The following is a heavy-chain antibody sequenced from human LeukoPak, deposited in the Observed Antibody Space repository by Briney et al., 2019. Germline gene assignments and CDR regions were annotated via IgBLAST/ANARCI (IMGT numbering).Heavy chain of an antibody. D-gene: IGHD3-16*01. Sequence: PGGSLRLSCAASGFTFSSYAMSWVRQAPGKGLEWVANINEDGGERHYVDTVKGRFTISRDNAKNSLYLQMNSLRAEDTAVYYCARGGYLENWGRGTLVTVSS. CDR2: INEDGGER. CDR3: ARGGYLEN. J-gene: IGHJ4*02. CDR1: GFTFSSYA. V-gene: IGHV3-7*01.